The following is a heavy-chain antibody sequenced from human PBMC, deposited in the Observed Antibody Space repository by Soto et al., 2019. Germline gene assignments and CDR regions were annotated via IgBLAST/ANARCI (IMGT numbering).Heavy chain of an antibody. D-gene: IGHD6-19*01. CDR1: GFPFSSYA. CDR2: ISGNGADT. CDR3: AKERRGSGWFVSSY. Sequence: GGSLRLSFAASGFPFSSYAMTWVRQAAGKGLEWVSAISGNGADTSYADSVRGRFTISRDNSKDTLFLQMNSLRADDTGVYYRAKERRGSGWFVSSYWRQGILVTVSS. V-gene: IGHV3-23*01. J-gene: IGHJ4*02.